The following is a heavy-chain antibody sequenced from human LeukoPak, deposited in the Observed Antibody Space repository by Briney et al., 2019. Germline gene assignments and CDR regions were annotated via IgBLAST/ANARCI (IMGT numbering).Heavy chain of an antibody. Sequence: SQTLSLTCAISGDSVSSNSVAWNWIRQSPSRGLEWLGRTYYRSKWYNDSAISVKSRITINPDTSKNQFSPQLSSVTPEDTALYYCAREDFGGSYERCDPWGQRDLVTVSS. J-gene: IGHJ5*02. CDR3: AREDFGGSYERCDP. CDR2: TYYRSKWYN. V-gene: IGHV6-1*01. CDR1: GDSVSSNSVA. D-gene: IGHD1-26*01.